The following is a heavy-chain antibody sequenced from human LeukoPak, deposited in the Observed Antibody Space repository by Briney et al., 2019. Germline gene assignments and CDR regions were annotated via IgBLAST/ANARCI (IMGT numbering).Heavy chain of an antibody. CDR2: ISGSGGST. Sequence: GGSLRLSCAASGFTFSDIGMSWVRQAPGKGLEWVSAISGSGGSTYYADSVKGRFTISRDNSKNTLYLQMNSLRAEDTALYYCAKGRRTFIVVVIDAFDVWGQGTMVTVSS. CDR3: AKGRRTFIVVVIDAFDV. CDR1: GFTFSDIG. V-gene: IGHV3-23*01. J-gene: IGHJ3*01. D-gene: IGHD3-22*01.